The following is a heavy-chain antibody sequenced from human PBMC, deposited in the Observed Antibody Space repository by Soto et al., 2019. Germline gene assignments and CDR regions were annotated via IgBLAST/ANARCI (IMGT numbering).Heavy chain of an antibody. V-gene: IGHV4-34*01. CDR1: GGSFSGYY. CDR3: ARRPQVGVVVVVARPFDY. CDR2: INHSGST. D-gene: IGHD2-15*01. Sequence: PSETLSLTCAVYGGSFSGYYWSWIRQPPGKGLEWIGEINHSGSTNYNPSLKSRVTISVDTSKNQFSLKLSSVTAADTAVYYCARRPQVGVVVVVARPFDYWGQGTLVTSPQ. J-gene: IGHJ4*02.